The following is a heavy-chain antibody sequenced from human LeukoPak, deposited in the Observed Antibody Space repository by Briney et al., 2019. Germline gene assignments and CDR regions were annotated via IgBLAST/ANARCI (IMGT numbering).Heavy chain of an antibody. CDR2: INHSGST. Sequence: SETLSLTCAVYGGSFSTSYWSCIRQPPEKGLEWIGEINHSGSTNFNPSLKSRVTISVDTSKNQFSLKLSSVTAADTAVYYRARDSGYSSIWGQGTLVTISS. CDR1: GGSFSTSY. CDR3: ARDSGYSSI. V-gene: IGHV4-34*01. J-gene: IGHJ4*02. D-gene: IGHD6-19*01.